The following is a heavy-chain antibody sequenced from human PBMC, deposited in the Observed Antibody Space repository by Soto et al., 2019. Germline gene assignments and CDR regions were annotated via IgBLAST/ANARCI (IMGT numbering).Heavy chain of an antibody. CDR3: ARHVERYGDYDP. Sequence: SETLSLTCTVSGGSISSYYWSWIRQPPGKGLEWIGYIYYSGSTNYNPSLKSRVTISVDTSKNQFSLKLSSVTAADTAVYYCARHVERYGDYDPWGQRTLVTVSS. D-gene: IGHD4-17*01. V-gene: IGHV4-59*08. J-gene: IGHJ5*02. CDR1: GGSISSYY. CDR2: IYYSGST.